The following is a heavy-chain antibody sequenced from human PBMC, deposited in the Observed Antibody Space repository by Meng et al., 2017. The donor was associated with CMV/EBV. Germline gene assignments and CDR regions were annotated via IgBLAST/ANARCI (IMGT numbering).Heavy chain of an antibody. J-gene: IGHJ3*02. D-gene: IGHD6-25*01. V-gene: IGHV1-69*02. Sequence: SVTLSCKASGGTFSSYTISWVRQAPGQGLEWMGRIIPILGIANYAQKFQGRVTITADKSTSTAYMELSSLRSEDTAVYYCASYPGYSGDRAFDIWGQGTMVTVSS. CDR3: ASYPGYSGDRAFDI. CDR2: IIPILGIA. CDR1: GGTFSSYT.